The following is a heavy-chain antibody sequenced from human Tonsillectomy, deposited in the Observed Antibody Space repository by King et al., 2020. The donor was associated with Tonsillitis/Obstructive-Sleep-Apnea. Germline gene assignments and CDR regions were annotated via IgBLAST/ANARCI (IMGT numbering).Heavy chain of an antibody. CDR2: INPNSGGT. CDR1: GYTFTAYY. CDR3: AREPPIAVATTGEY. D-gene: IGHD6-19*01. V-gene: IGHV1-2*02. J-gene: IGHJ4*02. Sequence: QLVQSGAEVKKPGASVKVSCKTSGYTFTAYYIHWVRQAPGQGLEWMGWINPNSGGTNYAQKFQDRDTMTADTSLNIAYLELSGLRSDDTAVYYRAREPPIAVATTGEYWGQGTLVTVSS.